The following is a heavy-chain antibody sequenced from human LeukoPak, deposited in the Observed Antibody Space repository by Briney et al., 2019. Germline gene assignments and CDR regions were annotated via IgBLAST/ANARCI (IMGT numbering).Heavy chain of an antibody. CDR2: ISSSGSTI. J-gene: IGHJ4*02. CDR3: AKDSPSLTMIVGVFDY. D-gene: IGHD3-22*01. V-gene: IGHV3-48*03. CDR1: GFTFSSYE. Sequence: PGGSLRLSCAASGFTFSSYEMNWVRQAPGKGLEWVSYISSSGSTIYYADSVKGRFTISRDNSKNTLYLQMNSLRAEDTAVYYCAKDSPSLTMIVGVFDYWGQGTLVTVSS.